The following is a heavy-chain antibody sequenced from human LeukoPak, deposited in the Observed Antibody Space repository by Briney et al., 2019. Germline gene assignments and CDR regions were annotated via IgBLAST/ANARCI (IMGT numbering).Heavy chain of an antibody. CDR3: ARNKGVGDGFDI. D-gene: IGHD1-26*01. Sequence: ASVKVSCKDSGNIFNTYGFSWVRQAPGQGLEWIGWINVHKGNTNYAQKFQGRVTMTTDTSTSTAYMELRSLISDDTAVYYCARNKGVGDGFDIWGQGTLVTVSS. V-gene: IGHV1-18*01. J-gene: IGHJ3*02. CDR2: INVHKGNT. CDR1: GNIFNTYG.